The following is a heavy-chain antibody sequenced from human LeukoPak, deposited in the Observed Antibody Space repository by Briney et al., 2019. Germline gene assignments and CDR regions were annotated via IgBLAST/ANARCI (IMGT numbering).Heavy chain of an antibody. CDR3: ARGYYDRGSLYYFDY. CDR1: GYTFTGYY. Sequence: ASVNVSCKTSGYTFTGYYMHWVGQAPGHGLEWMGWIDPNSGGTNYAQKFQGRVTVTRDTSIGTAYMALSGLTSDDTAVYYCARGYYDRGSLYYFDYWGQGTLVTVSS. V-gene: IGHV1-2*02. CDR2: IDPNSGGT. D-gene: IGHD3-22*01. J-gene: IGHJ4*02.